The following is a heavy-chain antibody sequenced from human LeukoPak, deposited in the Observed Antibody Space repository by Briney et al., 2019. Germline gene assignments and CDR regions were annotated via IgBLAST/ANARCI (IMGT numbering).Heavy chain of an antibody. CDR1: GFTVSSNY. CDR2: IYSGGST. Sequence: GVSLRLSCAASGFTVSSNYMSWVRQAPGKGLEWVSVIYSGGSTYYADSVKGRFTISRDNSKNTLYLQMNSLRAEDTAVYYCAREGGDLLGETAPRDYYYYGMDVWGQGTTVTVSS. V-gene: IGHV3-66*01. CDR3: AREGGDLLGETAPRDYYYYGMDV. D-gene: IGHD5-18*01. J-gene: IGHJ6*02.